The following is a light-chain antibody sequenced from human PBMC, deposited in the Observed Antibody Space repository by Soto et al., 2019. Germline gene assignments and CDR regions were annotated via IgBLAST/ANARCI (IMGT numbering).Light chain of an antibody. V-gene: IGKV1-5*01. CDR1: QTISSW. Sequence: DIQMTESPSTLSGSVGDRVTITCRASQTISSWLAWYQQTPGKAPKILIYDASSLETGVPSRLSGSGSGTEFTLTISSMQPDDFATYYCQQYNTYSTFGRGTKVDIK. CDR3: QQYNTYST. CDR2: DAS. J-gene: IGKJ1*01.